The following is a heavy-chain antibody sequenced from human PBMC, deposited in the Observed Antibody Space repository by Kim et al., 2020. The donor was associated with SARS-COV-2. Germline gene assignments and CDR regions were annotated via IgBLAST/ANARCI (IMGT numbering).Heavy chain of an antibody. J-gene: IGHJ6*02. CDR1: GGSISSYY. CDR2: IYYSGST. CDR3: ARHLLPLWFGERDYYYYYGMDV. Sequence: SETLSLTCTVSGGSISSYYWSWIRQPPGKGLEWIGYIYYSGSTNYNPSLKSRVTISVDTSKNQFSLKLSSVTAADTAVYYCARHLLPLWFGERDYYYYYGMDVWGQGTTVTVSS. V-gene: IGHV4-59*08. D-gene: IGHD3-10*01.